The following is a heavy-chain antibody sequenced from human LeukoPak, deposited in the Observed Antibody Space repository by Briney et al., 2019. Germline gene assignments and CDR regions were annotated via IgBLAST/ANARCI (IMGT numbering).Heavy chain of an antibody. Sequence: GGSLRLSCAASGFTFSNAWMSWVRQAPGKGLEWVGRIKSKTDGGTTDYAAPVKGRFTISRDDSKNTLYLQMNSLKTEDTAVYYCTRPRGYCSSTSCYYYYYYMDVWGKGTTVTVSS. CDR3: TRPRGYCSSTSCYYYYYYMDV. D-gene: IGHD2-2*01. J-gene: IGHJ6*03. V-gene: IGHV3-15*01. CDR1: GFTFSNAW. CDR2: IKSKTDGGTT.